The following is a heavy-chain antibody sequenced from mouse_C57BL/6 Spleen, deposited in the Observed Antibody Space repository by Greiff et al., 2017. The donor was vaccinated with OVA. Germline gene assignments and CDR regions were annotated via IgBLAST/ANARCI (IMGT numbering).Heavy chain of an antibody. Sequence: EVQVVESGGGLVKPGGSLKLSCAASGFTFSSYAMSWVRQTPEKRLEWVATISDGGSYTYYPDNVKGRFTISRDNAKNNLYLQMSHLKSEDTAMYYCARDRGTYSNYFAYWGQGTLVTVSA. CDR3: ARDRGTYSNYFAY. CDR2: ISDGGSYT. D-gene: IGHD2-5*01. J-gene: IGHJ3*01. V-gene: IGHV5-4*01. CDR1: GFTFSSYA.